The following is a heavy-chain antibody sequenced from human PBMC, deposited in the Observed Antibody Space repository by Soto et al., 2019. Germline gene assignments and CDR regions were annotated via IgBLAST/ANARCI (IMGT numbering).Heavy chain of an antibody. CDR2: LSDSGGTT. V-gene: IGHV3-49*04. D-gene: IGHD3-22*01. CDR3: TRYPSMIVVVKHEY. Sequence: GGSLRLSCTASGFSFSSHAMTWVRQAPGKGLEWVSGLSDSGGTTEYAASVKGRFTISRDDSKSIAYLQMNSLKTEDTAVYYCTRYPSMIVVVKHEYWGQGTLVTVSS. J-gene: IGHJ4*02. CDR1: GFSFSSHA.